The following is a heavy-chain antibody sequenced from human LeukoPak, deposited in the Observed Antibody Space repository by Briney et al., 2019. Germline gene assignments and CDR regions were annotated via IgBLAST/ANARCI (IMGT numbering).Heavy chain of an antibody. D-gene: IGHD6-13*01. Sequence: PGGSLRLSCAASGFAFSSYDVHWVRQAPGKGLEWVAAISSDGSHKYYADSVKGRFTISRDNSKSTLYLQMSSLRPEDTAVYYCAKAPTMAAADYWGQGNLVTVSS. CDR2: ISSDGSHK. J-gene: IGHJ4*02. CDR3: AKAPTMAAADY. CDR1: GFAFSSYD. V-gene: IGHV3-30*18.